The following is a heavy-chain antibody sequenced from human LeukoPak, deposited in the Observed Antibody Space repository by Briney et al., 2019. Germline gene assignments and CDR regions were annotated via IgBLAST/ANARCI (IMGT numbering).Heavy chain of an antibody. CDR3: AKGRRGVGTTDFDY. Sequence: GGSLRLSCAASGFTFSSYAMTWVRQAPGKGLEWVSDITGSAHSTNYADSVKGRFTISRDNSKNTLYLQMNGLTAENTAVYYCAKGRRGVGTTDFDYWGQGTLVTVSS. V-gene: IGHV3-23*01. J-gene: IGHJ4*02. CDR2: ITGSAHST. CDR1: GFTFSSYA. D-gene: IGHD1-26*01.